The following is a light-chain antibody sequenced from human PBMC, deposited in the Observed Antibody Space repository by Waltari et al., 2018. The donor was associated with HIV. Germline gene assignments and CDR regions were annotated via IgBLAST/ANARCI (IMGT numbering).Light chain of an antibody. CDR1: QSVSSN. CDR3: QQYNNWPPEIT. CDR2: GAS. Sequence: EIVMTLSPATLSESPGERATLSCRASQSVSSNLAWYQQKPGQAPRLLVFGASTRATGIPARFSGSGSGTEFTLTISSLQSEDFAVYYCQQYNNWPPEITFGPGTKVDIK. V-gene: IGKV3-15*01. J-gene: IGKJ3*01.